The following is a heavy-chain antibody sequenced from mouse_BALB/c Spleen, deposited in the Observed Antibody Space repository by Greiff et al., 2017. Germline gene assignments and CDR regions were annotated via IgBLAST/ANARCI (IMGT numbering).Heavy chain of an antibody. CDR2: ISSGGST. J-gene: IGHJ2*01. CDR1: GFTFSSYA. V-gene: IGHV5-6-5*01. D-gene: IGHD1-1*01. Sequence: EVKVEESGGGLVKPGGSLKLSCAASGFTFSSYAMSWVRQTPEKRLEWVASISSGGSTYYPDSVKGRFTISRDNARNILYLQMSSLRSEDTAMYYCARAGTTVVAFDYWGQGTTLTVSS. CDR3: ARAGTTVVAFDY.